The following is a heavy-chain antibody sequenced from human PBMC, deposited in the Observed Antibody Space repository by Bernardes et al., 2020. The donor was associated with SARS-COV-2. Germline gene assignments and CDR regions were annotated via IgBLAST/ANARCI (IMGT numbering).Heavy chain of an antibody. J-gene: IGHJ2*01. CDR3: ARQPGVPDYHTSGSYYNGLFDL. D-gene: IGHD3-10*01. Sequence: GESLKISCQASGYIFTNYWIGWVRQMPGKGLEWIGIIYPGDSDTRYSPSFQGQVTISADKSINTAYLQWKSLKASDTAIYYCARQPGVPDYHTSGSYYNGLFDLWGRGTLGTVSS. V-gene: IGHV5-51*01. CDR2: IYPGDSDT. CDR1: GYIFTNYW.